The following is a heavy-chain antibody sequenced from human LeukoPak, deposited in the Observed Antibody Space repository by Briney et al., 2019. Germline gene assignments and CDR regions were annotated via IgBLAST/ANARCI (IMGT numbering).Heavy chain of an antibody. Sequence: GGSLRLSCEFSGFTFGDYAMSWVRQAPGKGLEWVSGISGSGFDTYYADSVKGRFTISRDNFKNMLYLQMSSLSAEDTAVFYCAKERRTWRNDAFDVWGQGTVVSVSS. V-gene: IGHV3-23*01. D-gene: IGHD1-1*01. CDR3: AKERRTWRNDAFDV. CDR1: GFTFGDYA. J-gene: IGHJ3*01. CDR2: ISGSGFDT.